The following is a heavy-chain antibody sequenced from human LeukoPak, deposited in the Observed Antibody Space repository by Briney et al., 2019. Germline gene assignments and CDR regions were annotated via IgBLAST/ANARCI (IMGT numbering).Heavy chain of an antibody. CDR3: ARAAPSPTMIVVAAPYLAFDI. CDR2: INHSGST. J-gene: IGHJ3*02. D-gene: IGHD3-22*01. CDR1: GGSFSGYY. Sequence: SGTLSVTCAVYGGSFSGYYWSWIRQPPGKGLEWIGEINHSGSTNYNPSLKSRVTISVDTSKNQFSLKLNSVTAADTAVYYCARAAPSPTMIVVAAPYLAFDIWGQGTMVTVSS. V-gene: IGHV4-34*01.